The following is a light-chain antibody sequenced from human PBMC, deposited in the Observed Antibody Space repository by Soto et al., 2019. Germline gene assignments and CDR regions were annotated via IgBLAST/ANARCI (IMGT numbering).Light chain of an antibody. CDR3: CSYAGTYTV. CDR1: SSDVGAYNY. V-gene: IGLV2-11*01. CDR2: DVT. Sequence: QSVLTQPRSVSGSPGQSVTISCTGTSSDVGAYNYVFWYQHHPGKAPKLIIYDVTKRPSGVPDRFSGSKSGNTASLTISGLQADDEADYYCCSYAGTYTVFGTGTNVTVL. J-gene: IGLJ1*01.